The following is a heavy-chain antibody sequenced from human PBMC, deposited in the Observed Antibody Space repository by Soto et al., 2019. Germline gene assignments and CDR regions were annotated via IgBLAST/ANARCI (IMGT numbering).Heavy chain of an antibody. D-gene: IGHD1-26*01. CDR2: MHTSGSS. V-gene: IGHV4-4*07. CDR3: ARSGSYYDSRAFDI. J-gene: IGHJ3*02. Sequence: QVQLQESGPGLVKPSETLSLTCTVSGGSITSYYWSWIRQPAGKGLEWLGRMHTSGSSNYNPSLKSRVTMSVDTSKNQFSLKLSSVTAADTAVYYCARSGSYYDSRAFDIWGQGTMVTVSS. CDR1: GGSITSYY.